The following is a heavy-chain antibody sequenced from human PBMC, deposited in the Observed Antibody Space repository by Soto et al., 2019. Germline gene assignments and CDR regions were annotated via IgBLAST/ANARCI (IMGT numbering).Heavy chain of an antibody. J-gene: IGHJ6*02. Sequence: SETLSLTCTVSGGSISSSSYYWGWIRQPPGKGLEWIGSIYYSGSTYYNPSLKSRVTISRDNAKNSLYLQLNSLRDEDTAVYFCARESWKGDYAYGMDVWGQGTTVTVSS. V-gene: IGHV4-39*02. CDR1: GGSISSSSYY. D-gene: IGHD1-1*01. CDR2: IYYSGST. CDR3: ARESWKGDYAYGMDV.